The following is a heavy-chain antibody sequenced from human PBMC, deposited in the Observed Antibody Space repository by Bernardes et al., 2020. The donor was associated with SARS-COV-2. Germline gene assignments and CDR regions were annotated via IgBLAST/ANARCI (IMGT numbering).Heavy chain of an antibody. CDR2: IVSSGIIT. CDR1: GFTFNNYA. Sequence: GGSLRLSCAASGFTFNNYAMSWVRQAPGKGLEWISAIVSSGIITYYADSVKGRFTFSRDNSKNTVYLQMNSLRAEDTAVYYCAKDLEEDDNTGHYYGRIGHWGQGTLVTVSS. D-gene: IGHD3-22*01. V-gene: IGHV3-23*01. J-gene: IGHJ4*02. CDR3: AKDLEEDDNTGHYYGRIGH.